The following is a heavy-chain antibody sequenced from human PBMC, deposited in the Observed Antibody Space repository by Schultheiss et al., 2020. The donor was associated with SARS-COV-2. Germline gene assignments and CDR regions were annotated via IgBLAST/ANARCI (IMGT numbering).Heavy chain of an antibody. CDR2: IDGSGHT. Sequence: GGSLRLSCVASGFTFSDYSMHWVRQAPGKGLEWVSWIDGSGHTYYADSVKGRFTVSRDNAKNSVSLQVDSLRVEDTALYYCARDLQPYDSFRRLFDYYYYGMDVWGQGTTVTVSS. CDR3: ARDLQPYDSFRRLFDYYYYGMDV. V-gene: IGHV3-69-1*01. J-gene: IGHJ6*02. CDR1: GFTFSDYS. D-gene: IGHD5-12*01.